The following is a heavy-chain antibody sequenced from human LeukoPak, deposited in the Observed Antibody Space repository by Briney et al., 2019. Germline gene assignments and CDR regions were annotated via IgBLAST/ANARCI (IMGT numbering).Heavy chain of an antibody. CDR3: ARTCSSSSCYMVH. Sequence: ASVKVSCKASGYTFANFGITWVRQAPGQGLEWMGWISVYNGNRNYAQNLQGRVTLTTDTSTSTAYMELRSLRSDDTALYYCARTCSSSSCYMVHWGQGTLVTVSS. J-gene: IGHJ4*02. V-gene: IGHV1-18*01. CDR2: ISVYNGNR. D-gene: IGHD2-2*02. CDR1: GYTFANFG.